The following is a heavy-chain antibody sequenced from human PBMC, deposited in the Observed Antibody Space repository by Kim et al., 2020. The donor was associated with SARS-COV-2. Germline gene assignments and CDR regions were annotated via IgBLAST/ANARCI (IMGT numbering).Heavy chain of an antibody. CDR1: GGSFSPYY. J-gene: IGHJ6*02. D-gene: IGHD1-20*01. Sequence: SETLSLTCAVYGGSFSPYYWSWIRQPPGKGLEWIGEINHSGSTTYNPSLKSRVTISVDTSKNQFSLKLSSVTAADTAVYYCARARRITQAVSRGHGMDVWGQGTTVTVSS. CDR3: ARARRITQAVSRGHGMDV. V-gene: IGHV4-34*01. CDR2: INHSGST.